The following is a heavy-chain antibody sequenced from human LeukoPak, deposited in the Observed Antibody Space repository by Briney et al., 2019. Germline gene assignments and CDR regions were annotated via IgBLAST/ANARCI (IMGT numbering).Heavy chain of an antibody. CDR1: GFTFINNW. CDR2: IKQDGTEI. V-gene: IGHV3-7*04. D-gene: IGHD3-16*01. CDR3: ARNNWGIDY. Sequence: GGSLRLSCAASGFTFINNWMTWVRQAPGKGLEWVANIKQDGTEIYYVDSVKGRFTISRDNVKNSVYLQMNSLRAEDTAIYYCARNNWGIDYWGLGTLVTVSS. J-gene: IGHJ4*01.